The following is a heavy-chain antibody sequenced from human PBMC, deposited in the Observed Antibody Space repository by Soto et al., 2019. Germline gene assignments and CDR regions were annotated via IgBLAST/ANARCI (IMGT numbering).Heavy chain of an antibody. CDR3: AGISDDGRDN. Sequence: EVQLVESGGGLVKPGGSLRLSCAASGFSLSDYSMNWIRQAPGKGREWVASISSSSSFIHYAESMKGRFTISRDNAKNSLYLQMNSLSAEDTAVYYCAGISDDGRDNWGQGTLVTVSS. CDR2: ISSSSSFI. D-gene: IGHD1-1*01. V-gene: IGHV3-21*01. CDR1: GFSLSDYS. J-gene: IGHJ4*02.